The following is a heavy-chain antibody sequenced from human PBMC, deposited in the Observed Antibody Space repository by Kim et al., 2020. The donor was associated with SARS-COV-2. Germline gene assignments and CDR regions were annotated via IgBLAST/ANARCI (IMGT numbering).Heavy chain of an antibody. V-gene: IGHV1-69*13. CDR3: ARTIPPQWLRLPANVYYYYMDV. Sequence: SVKVSCKASGGTFSSYAISWVRQAPGQGLEWMGGIIPIFGTANYAQKVQGRVTITADESTSTAYMELSSLRSEDTAVYYCARTIPPQWLRLPANVYYYYMDVWGKGTAVTVSS. D-gene: IGHD5-12*01. CDR1: GGTFSSYA. CDR2: IIPIFGTA. J-gene: IGHJ6*03.